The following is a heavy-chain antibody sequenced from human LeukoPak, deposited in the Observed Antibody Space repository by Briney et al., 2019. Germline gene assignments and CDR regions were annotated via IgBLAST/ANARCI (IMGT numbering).Heavy chain of an antibody. D-gene: IGHD3-3*01. CDR1: GGSISSYY. CDR2: IYYSGST. Sequence: SETLSLTCTVSGGSISSYYWSWIRQPPGKGREWSGYIYYSGSTNYNPSLKSRVTISVDTSKNQFSLKLSSVTAADTAVYYCARAAREVLRFLEWLSPAAFDIWGQGTMVTVSS. V-gene: IGHV4-59*01. J-gene: IGHJ3*02. CDR3: ARAAREVLRFLEWLSPAAFDI.